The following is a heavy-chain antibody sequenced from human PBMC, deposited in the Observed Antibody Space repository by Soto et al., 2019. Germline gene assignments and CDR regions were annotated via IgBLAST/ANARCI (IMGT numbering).Heavy chain of an antibody. CDR2: SSYGGNVK. CDR3: AKGHQRFADYGDFADYSYGMDV. D-gene: IGHD4-17*01. Sequence: QMQLFESGGGVVQPGTSLSLSCKGSGFTFSAFGIHWVRQAPGKGLEWVAISSYGGNVKYYADSVQGRFTVSRDIYRXTLYIHXXILREAYTDVYYCAKGHQRFADYGDFADYSYGMDVWGQGTTVTVSS. CDR1: GFTFSAFG. V-gene: IGHV3-30*18. J-gene: IGHJ6*02.